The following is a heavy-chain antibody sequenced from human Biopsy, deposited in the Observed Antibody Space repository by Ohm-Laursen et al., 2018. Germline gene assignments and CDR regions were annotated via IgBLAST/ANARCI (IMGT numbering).Heavy chain of an antibody. CDR2: IYPGGST. V-gene: IGHV4-4*07. J-gene: IGHJ3*01. Sequence: PSQTLSLTCHVSGGDINNYYWSWIRQPAGKRLEWIGRIYPGGSTNYNPSLKSRVTMSVDTSKKQLSLRLRSVTAADTAMYYCASVVLGPTNDAFDLWGQGTMVVVSS. CDR3: ASVVLGPTNDAFDL. D-gene: IGHD3-22*01. CDR1: GGDINNYY.